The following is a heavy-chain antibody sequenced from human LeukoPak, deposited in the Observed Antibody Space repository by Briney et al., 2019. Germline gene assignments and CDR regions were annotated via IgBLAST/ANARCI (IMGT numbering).Heavy chain of an antibody. CDR3: ARETGYSYGGNYYYYYYMDV. CDR2: IYYSGST. D-gene: IGHD5-18*01. J-gene: IGHJ6*03. CDR1: GGSISSHY. V-gene: IGHV4-59*11. Sequence: TSSETLSLTCTVSGGSISSHYWSWIRQPPGKGLEWIGYIYYSGSTNYNPSLKSRVTISVDTSKNQFSLKLSSVTAADTAVYYCARETGYSYGGNYYYYYYMDVWGKGTTVTVSS.